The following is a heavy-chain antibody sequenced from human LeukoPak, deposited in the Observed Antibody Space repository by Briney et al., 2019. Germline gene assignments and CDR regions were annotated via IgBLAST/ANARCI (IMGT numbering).Heavy chain of an antibody. D-gene: IGHD3-22*01. CDR3: ARVDYYDSSVFDY. CDR2: IYYSGST. Sequence: PSQTLSLTCTVSGASISSGGYYWSWIRQHPGKGLEWIGYIYYSGSTYYNPSLKSRVTISVDTSKNQFSMKLSSVTAADTAVYYCARVDYYDSSVFDYWGQGTLVTVSS. J-gene: IGHJ4*02. V-gene: IGHV4-31*03. CDR1: GASISSGGYY.